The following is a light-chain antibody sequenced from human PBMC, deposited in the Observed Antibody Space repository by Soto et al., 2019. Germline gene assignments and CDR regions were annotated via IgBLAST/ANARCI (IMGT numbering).Light chain of an antibody. CDR2: DAT. CDR1: QSISGW. CDR3: QRYDSFSMYT. J-gene: IGKJ2*01. Sequence: DIQMTQSPSTLSASVGDRVTITCRASQSISGWLAWYQQRPGKAPKVLIYDATKLESGVPSRFSGSGSGTEFTLTISNLQPDDFATYSCQRYDSFSMYTFGQGTKLEIK. V-gene: IGKV1-5*01.